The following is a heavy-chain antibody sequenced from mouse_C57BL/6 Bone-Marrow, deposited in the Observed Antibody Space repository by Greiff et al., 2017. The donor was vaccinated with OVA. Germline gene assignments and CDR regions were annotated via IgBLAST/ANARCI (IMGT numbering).Heavy chain of an antibody. CDR3: TPIYYGNYVAY. Sequence: VQLKESGAELVRPGASVKLSCTASGFNIKDDYMHWVKQRPEQGLEWIGWIDPENGDTEYTSKFQGKATITADTSSNTAYLQLSSLTSEDTAVYYCTPIYYGNYVAYWGQGTLVTVSA. V-gene: IGHV14-4*01. D-gene: IGHD2-1*01. J-gene: IGHJ3*01. CDR1: GFNIKDDY. CDR2: IDPENGDT.